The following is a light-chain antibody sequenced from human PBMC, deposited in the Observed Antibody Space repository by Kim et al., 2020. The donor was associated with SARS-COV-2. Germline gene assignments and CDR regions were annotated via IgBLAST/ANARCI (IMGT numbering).Light chain of an antibody. J-gene: IGLJ2*01. V-gene: IGLV1-51*01. CDR1: SSNIGRNF. CDR3: ETWDSSLSAGV. CDR2: DNN. Sequence: QLVLTQPPSVSAAPGQRVTISCSGSSSNIGRNFVSWYQQLPGTAPKLLIYDNNKRPSGIPDRFSGSKSGSSATLGITGLQTGDEADYYCETWDSSLSAGVFGGGTQLTVL.